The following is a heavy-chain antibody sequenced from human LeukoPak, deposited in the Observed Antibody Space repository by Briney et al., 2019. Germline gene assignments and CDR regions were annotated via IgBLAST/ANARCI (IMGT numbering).Heavy chain of an antibody. CDR3: AKDHYWSIDY. V-gene: IGHV3-74*01. CDR2: IKGDGIST. CDR1: GFDFSSNW. J-gene: IGHJ4*02. Sequence: GGSLRLSCAASGFDFSSNWMHWVRHAPGQGLVWVSRIKGDGISTNYADSVKGRFSISRDIAKNTLYLQMNSLRAEDTGVYYCAKDHYWSIDYWGRGTLVTVSS. D-gene: IGHD3-3*01.